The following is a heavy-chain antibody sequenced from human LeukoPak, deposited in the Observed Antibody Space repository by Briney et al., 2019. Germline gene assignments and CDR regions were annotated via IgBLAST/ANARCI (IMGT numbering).Heavy chain of an antibody. CDR1: GYTFTSYG. J-gene: IGHJ4*02. V-gene: IGHV1-18*01. CDR2: ISAYSGNT. CDR3: ASLFAGGGDYYFDY. Sequence: ASVKVSCKASGYTFTSYGISWVRQAPGQGLEWMGWISAYSGNTNYAQKLQGRVTMTTDTSTSTAYMELRSLRSDDTAVYYCASLFAGGGDYYFDYWGQGTLVTVSS. D-gene: IGHD2-21*01.